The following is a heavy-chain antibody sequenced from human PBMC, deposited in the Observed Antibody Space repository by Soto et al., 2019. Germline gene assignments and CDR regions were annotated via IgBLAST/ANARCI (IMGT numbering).Heavy chain of an antibody. J-gene: IGHJ4*02. V-gene: IGHV3-74*01. CDR1: EFTFSHYW. D-gene: IGHD1-26*01. Sequence: EVQLVESGGGLVQPGGSLRLSCAASEFTFSHYWMHWVRQVPGKGLEWVSRINPDGSYTTYADSVKGRFTISRDNAKNTLFLQMTSLRAEDTAVYFCTKDTYGREDYWCQGTLVTVSS. CDR2: INPDGSYT. CDR3: TKDTYGREDY.